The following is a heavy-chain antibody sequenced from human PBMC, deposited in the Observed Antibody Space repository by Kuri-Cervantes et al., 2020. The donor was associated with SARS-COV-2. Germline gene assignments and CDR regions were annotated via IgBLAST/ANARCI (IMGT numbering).Heavy chain of an antibody. Sequence: SETLSLTCTVSGGSISSSSYYWGWIRQPPGKGLEWIGSIYYSGSTYYNPSLKSRVTISVDTSKNQFSLKLSSVTAADTAVYYCARHLGSSSWYGDWFDPWGQGTLVTVSS. D-gene: IGHD6-13*01. CDR3: ARHLGSSSWYGDWFDP. J-gene: IGHJ5*02. CDR2: IYYSGST. CDR1: GGSISSSSYY. V-gene: IGHV4-39*01.